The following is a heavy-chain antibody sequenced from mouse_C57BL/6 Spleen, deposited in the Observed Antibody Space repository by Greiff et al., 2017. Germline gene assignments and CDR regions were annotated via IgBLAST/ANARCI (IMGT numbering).Heavy chain of an antibody. V-gene: IGHV14-3*01. CDR3: ARSGTNFDY. J-gene: IGHJ2*01. CDR2: IDPANGNT. D-gene: IGHD4-1*01. Sequence: EVQLQQSVAELVRPGASVKLSCTASGFNFKNTYIHWVKQRPEQGLEWIGRIDPANGNTNSAPKFQGKATITADTSSNTAYLQLSSLTSEDTAIYYCARSGTNFDYWGQGTTLTVSS. CDR1: GFNFKNTY.